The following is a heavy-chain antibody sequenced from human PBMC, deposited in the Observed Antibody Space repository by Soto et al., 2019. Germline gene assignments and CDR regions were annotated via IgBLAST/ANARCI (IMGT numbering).Heavy chain of an antibody. Sequence: SETLSLTCTVSGGSISSGNYYWNWIRQLPGKGLEWIAYIYNSGTTSYNPSLKSRVSISGDTSDNQFSLKLSSVTAADTAVYYCARHRGFGMHVPGQATTVSVSS. J-gene: IGHJ6*02. V-gene: IGHV4-31*03. CDR2: IYNSGTT. CDR1: GGSISSGNYY. CDR3: ARHRGFGMHV.